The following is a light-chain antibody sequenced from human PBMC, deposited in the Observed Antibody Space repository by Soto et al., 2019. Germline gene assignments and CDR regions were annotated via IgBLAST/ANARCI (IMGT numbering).Light chain of an antibody. V-gene: IGLV2-23*01. CDR1: SNDVGTYNL. Sequence: QSVLTQPASVSGSPGQSITISCTGISNDVGTYNLVSWYQHHPGKAPKLIIYEASKRPSGVPNRFSGSKSGNTASLTISGLHAEDESYYYCCSYGRSVVFGGGTKLTVL. CDR3: CSYGRSVV. J-gene: IGLJ2*01. CDR2: EAS.